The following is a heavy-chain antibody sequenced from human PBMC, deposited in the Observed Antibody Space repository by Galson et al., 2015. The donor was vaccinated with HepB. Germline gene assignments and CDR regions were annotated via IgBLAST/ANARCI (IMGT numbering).Heavy chain of an antibody. CDR1: GYSLTTYW. CDR3: ASMYYYDSSGYSTYYYYGMDV. V-gene: IGHV5-10-1*01. CDR2: IDPSDSYT. D-gene: IGHD3-22*01. J-gene: IGHJ6*02. Sequence: QSGAEVKKPGESLRISCKGSGYSLTTYWISWVRQMPGKGLEWMGRIDPSDSYTNYSPSFHGHVTISADKSISTAYLQWSSLKASDTAMYYCASMYYYDSSGYSTYYYYGMDVWGQGTTVTVSS.